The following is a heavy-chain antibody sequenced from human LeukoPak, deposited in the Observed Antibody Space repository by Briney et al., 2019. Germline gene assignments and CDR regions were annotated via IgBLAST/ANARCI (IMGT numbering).Heavy chain of an antibody. D-gene: IGHD3-10*01. J-gene: IGHJ4*02. CDR1: GFTFTSYG. CDR2: ISNDGNKK. CDR3: TKDYYYGSGSYTDY. V-gene: IGHV3-30*18. Sequence: GRSLRLSCAASGFTFTSYGMHWVRQAPGKGLEWVAAISNDGNKKYYSDSVKGRFTISRDNSKTTLYLQMNSLRAEDTAVYYCTKDYYYGSGSYTDYWGQGTLVTVSS.